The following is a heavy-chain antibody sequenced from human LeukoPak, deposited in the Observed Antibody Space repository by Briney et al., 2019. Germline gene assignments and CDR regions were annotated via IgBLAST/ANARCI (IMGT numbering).Heavy chain of an antibody. V-gene: IGHV3-73*01. CDR3: TSHPLYGSSYDY. D-gene: IGHD6-13*01. CDR2: IRIKANSYAT. J-gene: IGHJ4*02. CDR1: GFTFSGSA. Sequence: PGGSLRLSCAASGFTFSGSAMHWLRQASGKGLQWVGRIRIKANSYATAYAASVKGRFTSPRDDSKNTAYLQMNSLKTEDTAVYYCTSHPLYGSSYDYWGQGTLVTVFS.